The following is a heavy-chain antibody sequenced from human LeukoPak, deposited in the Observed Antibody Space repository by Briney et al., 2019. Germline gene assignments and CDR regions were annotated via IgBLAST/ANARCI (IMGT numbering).Heavy chain of an antibody. Sequence: GASVKVSCKASGGTFSSYAISWVRQAPGQGLEWMGGIIPIFGTANYAQKFQGRVTTTADESTSTAYMELSSLRSEDTAVYYCARDLNIVVVPAAMAQDAFDIWGQGTMVTVSS. D-gene: IGHD2-2*01. CDR3: ARDLNIVVVPAAMAQDAFDI. J-gene: IGHJ3*02. CDR2: IIPIFGTA. V-gene: IGHV1-69*13. CDR1: GGTFSSYA.